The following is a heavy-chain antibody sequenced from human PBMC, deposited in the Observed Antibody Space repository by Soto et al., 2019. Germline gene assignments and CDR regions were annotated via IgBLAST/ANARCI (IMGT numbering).Heavy chain of an antibody. CDR2: IYYSGST. CDR3: ARQGTWDNYDYYYYYYMDV. V-gene: IGHV4-39*01. Sequence: PSETLSLTCTVSGGSISSSSYYWGWIRQPPWKGLEWIGSIYYSGSTYYNPSLKSRVTISVDTSKNQFSLKLSSVTAADTAVYYCARQGTWDNYDYYYYYYMDVWGKGTTVTVSS. J-gene: IGHJ6*03. CDR1: GGSISSSSYY. D-gene: IGHD4-4*01.